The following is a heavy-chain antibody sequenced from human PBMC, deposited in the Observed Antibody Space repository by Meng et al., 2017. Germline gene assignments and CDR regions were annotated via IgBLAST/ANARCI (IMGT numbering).Heavy chain of an antibody. D-gene: IGHD6-25*01. CDR1: GFTFSSYA. V-gene: IGHV3-30*04. CDR3: AREQTAAAGAFDI. Sequence: GESLKISCAASGFTFSSYAMHWVRQAPGKGLEWVAVISYDGSNKYYADSVKGRFTISRDNSKNTLYLQMNSLRAEDTAVYYCAREQTAAAGAFDIWGQGTMVTV. J-gene: IGHJ3*02. CDR2: ISYDGSNK.